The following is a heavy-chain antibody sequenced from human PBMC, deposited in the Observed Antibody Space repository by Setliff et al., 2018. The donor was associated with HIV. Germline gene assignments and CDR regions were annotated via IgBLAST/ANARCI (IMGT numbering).Heavy chain of an antibody. CDR3: ARHSGLGGYYSPFDY. Sequence: PSETLSLTCTVSGGSIKSSSDYWGWIRQTPGKGLEWIGTIYYSGSTYYNPSLKSRVTISVDTSKNQFSLKLSSVTAADTTVYYCARHSGLGGYYSPFDYWGPGTLVTVSS. J-gene: IGHJ4*02. D-gene: IGHD3-22*01. CDR1: GGSIKSSSDY. CDR2: IYYSGST. V-gene: IGHV4-39*01.